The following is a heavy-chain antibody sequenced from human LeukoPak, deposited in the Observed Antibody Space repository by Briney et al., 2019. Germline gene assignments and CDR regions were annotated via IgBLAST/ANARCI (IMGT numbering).Heavy chain of an antibody. CDR2: ISSSGSTI. J-gene: IGHJ4*02. CDR3: ARRSGYVWGSYRYVFDY. CDR1: GFTFSSYE. Sequence: GGSLRLSCAASGFTFSSYEMNWARQAPGKGLEWVSYISSSGSTIYYADSVKGRFTISRDNAKNSLYLQMNSLRAEDTAVYYCARRSGYVWGSYRYVFDYWGQGTLVTVSS. V-gene: IGHV3-48*03. D-gene: IGHD3-16*02.